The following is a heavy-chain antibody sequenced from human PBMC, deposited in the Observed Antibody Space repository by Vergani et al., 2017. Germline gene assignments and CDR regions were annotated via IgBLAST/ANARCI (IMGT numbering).Heavy chain of an antibody. CDR2: ISGSGVST. D-gene: IGHD2-15*01. CDR3: AKKDQYCYYGMDV. J-gene: IGHJ6*02. Sequence: EVQLLESGGGLVQPGGSLRLSCAASGFTFSSYAMSWVRQAPGKGLEWVSAISGSGVSTYYADSVKGRFTISRDNSKNTLYLQMNSLRAEDTAVYYCAKKDQYCYYGMDVWGQGTTVTVSS. V-gene: IGHV3-23*01. CDR1: GFTFSSYA.